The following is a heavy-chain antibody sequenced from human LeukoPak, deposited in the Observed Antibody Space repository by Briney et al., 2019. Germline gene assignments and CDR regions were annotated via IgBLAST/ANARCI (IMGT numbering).Heavy chain of an antibody. J-gene: IGHJ4*02. CDR2: IQTDGNTK. D-gene: IGHD6-13*01. CDR3: AREESSLVLGGLGY. V-gene: IGHV3-30*02. CDR1: GFSFSRYG. Sequence: GGSPRLSCAASGFSFSRYGIHWVRQAPGKGLEWVTFIQTDGNTKYYANSVRGRFTITRDNSKNTVSLQMNSLRAEDAGIYYCAREESSLVLGGLGYWGQGTLVSVSS.